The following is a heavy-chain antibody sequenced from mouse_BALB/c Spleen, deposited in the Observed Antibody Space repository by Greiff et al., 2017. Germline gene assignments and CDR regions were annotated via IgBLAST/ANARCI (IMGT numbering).Heavy chain of an antibody. CDR3: AREDYRYGYYFDY. CDR1: GYASSGPW. V-gene: IGHV1-82*01. CDR2: IYPGDGDT. J-gene: IGHJ2*01. Sequence: VKLMESGPELVKPGASGKISCKASGYASSGPWMNWVKQGPGRGLEGIGRIYPGDGDTNYNGKFKGKATLTADKSSSTAYMQLSSLTSVDSAVYFCAREDYRYGYYFDYWGQGTTLTVSS. D-gene: IGHD2-14*01.